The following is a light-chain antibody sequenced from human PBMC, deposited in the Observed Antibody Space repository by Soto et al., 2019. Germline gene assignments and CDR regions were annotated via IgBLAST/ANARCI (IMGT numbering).Light chain of an antibody. CDR1: QSVSSY. CDR3: QQRSNFMYT. CDR2: DAS. V-gene: IGKV3-11*01. Sequence: EIVLTQSPATLSLSPGERVTLSCRASQSVSSYLAWYQQQPGQAPRLLIYDASNWATGIPARFSGSGSGTDFTLTISSLEPEDFAVYYCQQRSNFMYTFGQGTKLEIK. J-gene: IGKJ2*01.